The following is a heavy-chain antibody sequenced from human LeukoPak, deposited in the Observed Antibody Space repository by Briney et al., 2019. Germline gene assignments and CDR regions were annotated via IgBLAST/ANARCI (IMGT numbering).Heavy chain of an antibody. V-gene: IGHV4-4*07. D-gene: IGHD3-10*01. Sequence: SETLSLTCTVSGGSMSSNFWSWIRQPAGKGLEWIGRIYTSGTTNYNPSLQSRVTMSVDTSKNQLSLKLSSVTAADTAVYYCAREIPVRMVRGVIITGYFDYWGQGTLVTVSS. J-gene: IGHJ4*02. CDR1: GGSMSSNF. CDR3: AREIPVRMVRGVIITGYFDY. CDR2: IYTSGTT.